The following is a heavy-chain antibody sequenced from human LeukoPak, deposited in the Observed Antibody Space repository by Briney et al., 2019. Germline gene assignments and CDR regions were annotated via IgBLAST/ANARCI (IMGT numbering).Heavy chain of an antibody. CDR1: GGSIGNYY. CDR3: ARETDHFDVLTGGSWFDP. Sequence: SETLSLTCTVSGGSIGNYYWSWIRQPAGKGLGWIGRIYSSGSTNYNPSLKSRVTMSVDTSKNQFSLKLSSVTAADTAVYYCARETDHFDVLTGGSWFDPWGQGTLVTVSS. CDR2: IYSSGST. J-gene: IGHJ5*02. D-gene: IGHD3-9*01. V-gene: IGHV4-4*07.